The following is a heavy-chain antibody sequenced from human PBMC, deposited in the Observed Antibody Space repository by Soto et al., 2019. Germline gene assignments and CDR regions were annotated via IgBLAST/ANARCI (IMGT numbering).Heavy chain of an antibody. V-gene: IGHV6-1*01. D-gene: IGHD6-13*01. J-gene: IGHJ6*02. CDR3: ARGGEEQLVPSYGMDV. CDR2: TYYRSKWYN. Sequence: SQTLSLTCAISGDSVSSNSAAWNWIRQSPSRGLEWLGRTYYRSKWYNDYAVSVKSRITINPDTSKNQFSLQLNSVTPEDTAVYYCARGGEEQLVPSYGMDVWGQGPRVTVSS. CDR1: GDSVSSNSAA.